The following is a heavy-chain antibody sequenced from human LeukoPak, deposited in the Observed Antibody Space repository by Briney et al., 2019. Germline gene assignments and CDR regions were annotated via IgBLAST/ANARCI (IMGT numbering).Heavy chain of an antibody. CDR1: GYTFTSYD. CDR3: ARSGRLLLWFRELLSGAPYFDY. CDR2: MNPNSGNT. J-gene: IGHJ4*02. V-gene: IGHV1-8*01. D-gene: IGHD3-10*01. Sequence: GASVKVSCKASGYTFTSYDINWVRQATGQGLEWMGWMNPNSGNTGYAQKFQGRVTMTRNTSISTAYMELSSLRSEDTAVYYCARSGRLLLWFRELLSGAPYFDYWGQGTLVTVSS.